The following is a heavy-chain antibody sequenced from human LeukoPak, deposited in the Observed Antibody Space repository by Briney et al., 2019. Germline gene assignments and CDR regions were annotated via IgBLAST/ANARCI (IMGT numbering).Heavy chain of an antibody. V-gene: IGHV1-69*06. CDR1: GGTFSSYA. D-gene: IGHD6-13*01. CDR2: IIPIFGTA. CDR3: AREGFREQQLVFSPGLTNWFDP. J-gene: IGHJ5*02. Sequence: SVKVSCKASGGTFSSYAISWVRQAPGQGLEWRGGIIPIFGTANYAQKFQGRVTITADKSTSTAYLELSSLRSEDTAVYYCAREGFREQQLVFSPGLTNWFDPWGQGTLVTVSS.